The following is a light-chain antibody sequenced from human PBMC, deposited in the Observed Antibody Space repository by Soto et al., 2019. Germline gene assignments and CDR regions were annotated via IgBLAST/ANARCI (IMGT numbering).Light chain of an antibody. CDR2: DAS. J-gene: IGKJ1*01. Sequence: DIQMTQPPSTLSASVGDRVTITCRASHSISRWLAWYQQKPGKAPNLLIFDASSLESGVPSRFSGSGSGTEFTLTISSLQTDDFATYYCQQYNSYWTFGQGTKVDI. CDR1: HSISRW. V-gene: IGKV1-5*01. CDR3: QQYNSYWT.